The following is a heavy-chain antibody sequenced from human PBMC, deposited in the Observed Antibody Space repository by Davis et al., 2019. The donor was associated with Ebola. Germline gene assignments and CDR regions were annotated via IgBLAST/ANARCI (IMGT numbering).Heavy chain of an antibody. CDR2: FSGSGAYI. V-gene: IGHV3-23*01. J-gene: IGHJ4*02. D-gene: IGHD1-26*01. Sequence: GESLKISCAASGFSLSNFVMSWVRQAPGKGLKWVSSFSGSGAYIYYADSVKGRFTISRDNSKNTLYLQMNSLRVEDTAMYYCARGTLYSGRGSFDYWGQGTLVTVSS. CDR1: GFSLSNFV. CDR3: ARGTLYSGRGSFDY.